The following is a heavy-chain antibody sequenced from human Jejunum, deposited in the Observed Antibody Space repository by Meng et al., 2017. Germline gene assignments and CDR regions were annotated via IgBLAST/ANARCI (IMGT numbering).Heavy chain of an antibody. V-gene: IGHV4-61*08. D-gene: IGHD7-27*01. CDR1: GGSVSSAGYQ. CDR2: AST. CDR3: ARDHWGSLDY. Sequence: QVQLQESGPGLVRPSATLSLICTVSGGSVSSAGYQWGWIRQPPGKGLEWTGYASTNYNPSLKSRVTISLDTSKNQFSLKLSSVTAADTAVYYCARDHWGSLDYWGPGILVTVSS. J-gene: IGHJ4*02.